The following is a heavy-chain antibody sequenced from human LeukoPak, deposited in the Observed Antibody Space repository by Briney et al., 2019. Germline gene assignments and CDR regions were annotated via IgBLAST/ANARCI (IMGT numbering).Heavy chain of an antibody. V-gene: IGHV3-20*04. CDR1: GFTLDDYA. CDR3: ARLVEGIYYFDY. Sequence: GGSPRLSCAASGFTLDDYAMHWVRQAPGKGLEWVSGISWNSGSTGYADSVKGRFTISRDNAKNSLYLQMNSLRAEDTAVYYCARLVEGIYYFDYWGQGTLVTVSS. D-gene: IGHD2-15*01. J-gene: IGHJ4*02. CDR2: ISWNSGST.